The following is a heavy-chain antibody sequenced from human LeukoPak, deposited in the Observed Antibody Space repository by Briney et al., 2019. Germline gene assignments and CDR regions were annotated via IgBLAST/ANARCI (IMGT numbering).Heavy chain of an antibody. V-gene: IGHV4-59*11. D-gene: IGHD3-3*01. CDR3: ARADYDFWSEGVNWFDP. CDR1: GVSISGHY. J-gene: IGHJ5*02. Sequence: SETLSLTCTVSGVSISGHYWSWIRQPPGKGLEWIGYIYYSGSTNYNPSLKSRVTISVDTSKNQFSLKLSSVTAADTAAYYCARADYDFWSEGVNWFDPWGQGTLVTVSS. CDR2: IYYSGST.